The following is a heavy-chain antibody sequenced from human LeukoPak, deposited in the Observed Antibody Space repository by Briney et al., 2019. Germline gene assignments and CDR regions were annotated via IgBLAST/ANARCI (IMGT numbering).Heavy chain of an antibody. J-gene: IGHJ4*02. CDR2: INHSGST. Sequence: PSETLSLTCAVYGGSFSGYYWSWIRQPPGKGLEWIGEINHSGSTNYNPSLKSRVTISVDTSKNQFSLKLSSVTAADTAVYFCARQIAWGVGRFDYWGQGTLATVSA. CDR3: ARQIAWGVGRFDY. CDR1: GGSFSGYY. V-gene: IGHV4-34*01. D-gene: IGHD3-10*01.